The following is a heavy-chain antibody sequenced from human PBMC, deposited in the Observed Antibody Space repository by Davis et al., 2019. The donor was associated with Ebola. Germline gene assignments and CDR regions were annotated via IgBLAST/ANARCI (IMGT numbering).Heavy chain of an antibody. CDR3: AKDKGMVGASYFDY. CDR2: FGTGGDT. Sequence: GGSLRLSCETSGFISRNYVMSWVRQAPGKGLEWVSTFGTGGDTYYADSVKGRFTISRDNAKNSLYLQMNSLRPEDTALYYCAKDKGMVGASYFDYWGQGTLVTVSS. V-gene: IGHV3-20*04. J-gene: IGHJ4*02. CDR1: GFISRNYV. D-gene: IGHD1-26*01.